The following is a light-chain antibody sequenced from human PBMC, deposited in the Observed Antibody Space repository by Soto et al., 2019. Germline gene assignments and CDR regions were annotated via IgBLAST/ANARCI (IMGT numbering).Light chain of an antibody. CDR3: KQYGSSVQ. CDR2: GAS. Sequence: EIVLTQSPDTLSLSPGERATLSCRASQSVTSKYLAWYQQKPGQAPRLLIHGASNRATGIPDRFSGSGSGTDLTNPISNLQPEDFKLYYCKQYGSSVQFGGGTKEEIK. CDR1: QSVTSKY. J-gene: IGKJ4*02. V-gene: IGKV3-20*01.